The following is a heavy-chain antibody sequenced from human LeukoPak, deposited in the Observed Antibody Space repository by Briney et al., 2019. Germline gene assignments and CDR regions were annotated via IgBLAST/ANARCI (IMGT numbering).Heavy chain of an antibody. D-gene: IGHD1-26*01. Sequence: GGSLRLSCAASGFTFSSYAMSWVRQAPGKGLEWVSAISGSDGSTYYADSVKGRFTISRDNSKNTLYLQMNSLRAEDTAVYYCAKLGGATPYFDYWGQGTLVTVSS. CDR3: AKLGGATPYFDY. J-gene: IGHJ4*02. V-gene: IGHV3-23*01. CDR1: GFTFSSYA. CDR2: ISGSDGST.